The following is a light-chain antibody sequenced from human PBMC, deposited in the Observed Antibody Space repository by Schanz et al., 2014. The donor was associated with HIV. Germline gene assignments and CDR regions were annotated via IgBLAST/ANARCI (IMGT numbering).Light chain of an antibody. CDR2: AAS. CDR1: QGIRND. J-gene: IGKJ2*01. CDR3: LQDFSLPNT. V-gene: IGKV1-6*01. Sequence: AILMTQSPSSLSASAGDTVTITCRTSQGIRNDLGWYQQKPGKAPRLLIYAASSLRNGVPSRFRGSGSGTDFTLTISSLQPEDLATYYCLQDFSLPNTFGQGTKLESK.